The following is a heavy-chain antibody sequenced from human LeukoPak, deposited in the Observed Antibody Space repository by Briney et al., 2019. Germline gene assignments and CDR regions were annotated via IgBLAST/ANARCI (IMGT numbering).Heavy chain of an antibody. Sequence: SETLSLTCAVYGGSFSGYYWSWIRQPPGKGLEWIGEINHSGSTNYNPSLKSRVTISVDTSKNQFSLKLSSVTAADTAVYYCARGPLGELVLGYDYWGQGTLVTVSS. CDR1: GGSFSGYY. CDR2: INHSGST. CDR3: ARGPLGELVLGYDY. D-gene: IGHD3-16*01. J-gene: IGHJ4*02. V-gene: IGHV4-34*01.